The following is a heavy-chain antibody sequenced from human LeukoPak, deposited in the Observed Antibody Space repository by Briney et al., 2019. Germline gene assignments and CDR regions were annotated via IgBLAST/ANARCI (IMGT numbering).Heavy chain of an antibody. Sequence: GGSLRLSCAASGFTVSNSYMSWVRQAPGKGLEWVSVIYSGGTTYYADSVKGRFTISRDNSKNTLHLQMNSLRAEDTAVYYCAKASGMIVVITLDCWGQGTLVTVSS. J-gene: IGHJ4*02. D-gene: IGHD3-22*01. CDR3: AKASGMIVVITLDC. CDR1: GFTVSNSY. CDR2: IYSGGTT. V-gene: IGHV3-53*01.